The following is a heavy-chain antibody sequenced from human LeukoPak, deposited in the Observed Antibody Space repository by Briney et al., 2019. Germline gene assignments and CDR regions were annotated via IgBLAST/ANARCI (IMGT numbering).Heavy chain of an antibody. CDR2: ITRNSGII. CDR3: TKDASTYYDFWSGLDWFYFDS. V-gene: IGHV3-9*03. CDR1: GFTFEDYG. Sequence: PGRSMRLSCAASGFTFEDYGMHWVRQAPGKGLEWVSGITRNSGIIAYADSVKGRFTISRDNAKNSLYLQMSSLRAEDMAFYYCTKDASTYYDFWSGLDWFYFDSWGQGTLVTVSS. J-gene: IGHJ4*02. D-gene: IGHD3-3*01.